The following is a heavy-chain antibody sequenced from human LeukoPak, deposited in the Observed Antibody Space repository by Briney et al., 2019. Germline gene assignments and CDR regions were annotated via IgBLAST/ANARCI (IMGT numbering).Heavy chain of an antibody. CDR1: GGSISSSSYY. D-gene: IGHD6-19*01. J-gene: IGHJ4*02. Sequence: SETLSLTCTVSGGSISSSSYYWGWIRQPPGKGLEWIGSIYYSGSTYYNPSLKSRVTISVDTSKNQFSLKLSSVTAADTAVYYCAAPSSGWPKGPFNYWGQGTLVTVSS. V-gene: IGHV4-39*07. CDR3: AAPSSGWPKGPFNY. CDR2: IYYSGST.